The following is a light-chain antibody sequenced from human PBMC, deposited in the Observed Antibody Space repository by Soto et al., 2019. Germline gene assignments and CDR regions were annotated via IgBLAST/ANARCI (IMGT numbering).Light chain of an antibody. CDR3: CSYAGSRTLGVV. V-gene: IGLV2-23*01. J-gene: IGLJ2*01. Sequence: QSALTQPASVSGSPGQSITISCTGTSSDVGSYNLVSWYQQHPGKAPKLMIYEGSKRPSRFSNRFSGSKSGNTASLTISGLLAEDEADKYCCSYAGSRTLGVVFGGGTKVTVL. CDR2: EGS. CDR1: SSDVGSYNL.